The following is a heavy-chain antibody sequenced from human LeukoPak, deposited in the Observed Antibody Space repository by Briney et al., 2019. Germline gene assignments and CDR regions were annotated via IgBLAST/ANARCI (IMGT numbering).Heavy chain of an antibody. Sequence: ASVKVSCKASGYTFTNYGISWVRQAPGQGLEWMGWISTYNGNSNYARKLQDRVTMTTDTSTTTAYMDLRSLRSDDTAVYYCARAGGWAREDYKGDAFDIWGQGTMVTVSS. J-gene: IGHJ3*02. CDR3: ARAGGWAREDYKGDAFDI. CDR2: ISTYNGNS. V-gene: IGHV1-18*01. D-gene: IGHD6-19*01. CDR1: GYTFTNYG.